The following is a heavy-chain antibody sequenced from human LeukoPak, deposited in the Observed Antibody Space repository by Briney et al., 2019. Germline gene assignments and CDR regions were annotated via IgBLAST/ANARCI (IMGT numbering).Heavy chain of an antibody. J-gene: IGHJ5*02. D-gene: IGHD3-3*01. Sequence: GASVKVSCKASGYTFTSYGISWVRQAPGQGLEWMGWISAYNGNTNYAQKLQGRVTMTTDTSTSTAYMELRSLRSDDTAVYYCARKRDYDFWSGYPRGGLDPWGQGTLVTVSS. CDR2: ISAYNGNT. CDR3: ARKRDYDFWSGYPRGGLDP. V-gene: IGHV1-18*01. CDR1: GYTFTSYG.